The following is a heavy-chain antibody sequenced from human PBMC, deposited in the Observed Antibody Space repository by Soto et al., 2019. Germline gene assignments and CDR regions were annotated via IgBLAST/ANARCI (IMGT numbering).Heavy chain of an antibody. V-gene: IGHV4-31*03. CDR3: ARLRVRCSGGSCYPRLIWP. Sequence: TSETLSLTCTVSGGSISSGGYYWSWIRQHPGKGLEWIGYIYYSGSTYYNPSLKSRVTISVDTSKNQFSLKLSSVTAADTAVYYCARLRVRCSGGSCYPRLIWPWGQGTLVTVSS. J-gene: IGHJ5*02. CDR2: IYYSGST. D-gene: IGHD2-15*01. CDR1: GGSISSGGYY.